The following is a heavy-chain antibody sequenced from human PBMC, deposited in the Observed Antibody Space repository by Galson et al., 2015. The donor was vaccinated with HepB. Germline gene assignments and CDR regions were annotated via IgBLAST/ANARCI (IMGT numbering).Heavy chain of an antibody. CDR2: INTNTGNP. J-gene: IGHJ4*02. Sequence: SVKVSCKASGYTFTSYAMNWVRQAPGQGLEWMGWINTNTGNPTYAQGFTGRFVFSLDTSVSTAYLQISSLKAEDTAVYYCAREIVPQYYYDSSGQASGYWGQGTLVTVSS. V-gene: IGHV7-4-1*02. CDR1: GYTFTSYA. D-gene: IGHD3-22*01. CDR3: AREIVPQYYYDSSGQASGY.